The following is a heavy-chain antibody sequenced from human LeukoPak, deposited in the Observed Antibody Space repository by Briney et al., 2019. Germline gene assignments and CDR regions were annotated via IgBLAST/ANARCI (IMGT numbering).Heavy chain of an antibody. D-gene: IGHD4-17*01. CDR3: ARDRTDDYGDYVVPGWFDP. Sequence: GASVKVSCKASGYTFSSYAISWVRQAPGQGLEWMGWINPNSGGTNYAQKFQGRVTMTRDTSISTAYMELSRLRSDDTAVYYCARDRTDDYGDYVVPGWFDPWGQGTLVTVSS. V-gene: IGHV1-2*02. CDR1: GYTFSSYA. CDR2: INPNSGGT. J-gene: IGHJ5*02.